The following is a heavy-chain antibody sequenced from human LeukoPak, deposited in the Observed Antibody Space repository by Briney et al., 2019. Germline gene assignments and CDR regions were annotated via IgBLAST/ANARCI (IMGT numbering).Heavy chain of an antibody. CDR2: ISGSGGST. Sequence: GGSLRLSCAASGFTFSSYAMSWVHQAPGKGLEWVSAISGSGGSTYYADSVKGRFTISGDNSKNTLYLQMNSLRAEDTAVYYCAKDRYYYDSSGYLTPLDYWGQGTLVTVSS. J-gene: IGHJ4*02. V-gene: IGHV3-23*01. CDR1: GFTFSSYA. CDR3: AKDRYYYDSSGYLTPLDY. D-gene: IGHD3-22*01.